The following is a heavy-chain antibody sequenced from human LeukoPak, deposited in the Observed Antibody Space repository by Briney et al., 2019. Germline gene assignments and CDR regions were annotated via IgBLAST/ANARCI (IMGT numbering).Heavy chain of an antibody. CDR1: RFDFCTYA. J-gene: IGHJ1*01. Sequence: PRGTLSLSCAASRFDFCTYAMHWVRLSPGKGLEFVSAISKSGDDTSYGNDVKGRFTISRDNIKNTVDLEMGSLRVVDTGIYYCARIPEYWGQGTVVTVSS. CDR3: ARIPEY. V-gene: IGHV3-64*01. CDR2: ISKSGDDT. D-gene: IGHD2-2*01.